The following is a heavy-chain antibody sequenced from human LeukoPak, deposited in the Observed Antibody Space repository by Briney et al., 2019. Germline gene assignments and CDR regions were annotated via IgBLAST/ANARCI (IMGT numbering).Heavy chain of an antibody. CDR3: ARDGHLDGDIVATINLDWFDP. CDR1: GFTFSSYS. J-gene: IGHJ5*02. Sequence: GGSLRPSCAASGFTFSSYSMNWVRQAPGKGLEWVSYISSSSSTIYYADSVKGRFTISRDNAKNSLYLQMNSLRAEDTAVYYCARDGHLDGDIVATINLDWFDPWGQGTLVTVSS. D-gene: IGHD5-12*01. V-gene: IGHV3-48*04. CDR2: ISSSSSTI.